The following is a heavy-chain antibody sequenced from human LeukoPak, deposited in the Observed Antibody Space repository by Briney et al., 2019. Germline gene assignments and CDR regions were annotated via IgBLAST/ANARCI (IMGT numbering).Heavy chain of an antibody. V-gene: IGHV3-11*01. CDR1: GFTFSDYY. Sequence: GGSLRLSCAASGFTFSDYYMSWIRQAPGKGLEWVSYISSSGSTIYYADSVKGRFTISRDNAKNSLYLQMNSPRAEDTAVYYCARDCSGGSCYLNYYYYYGMDVWGQGTTVTVSS. CDR2: ISSSGSTI. CDR3: ARDCSGGSCYLNYYYYYGMDV. D-gene: IGHD2-15*01. J-gene: IGHJ6*02.